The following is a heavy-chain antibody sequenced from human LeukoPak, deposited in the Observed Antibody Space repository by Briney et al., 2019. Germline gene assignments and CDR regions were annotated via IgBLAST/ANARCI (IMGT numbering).Heavy chain of an antibody. V-gene: IGHV3-64D*06. Sequence: PGGSLRLSCSASGFTFSSFGLHWVRQAPGKGLEYVSAVSSNGGRTDYADSVKGRFTISRDNSKNTLYLQMSSLRDEDTAVYYCVRDYQGYYDDWGLGALVTVSS. CDR2: VSSNGGRT. J-gene: IGHJ4*02. CDR1: GFTFSSFG. CDR3: VRDYQGYYDD. D-gene: IGHD3-16*02.